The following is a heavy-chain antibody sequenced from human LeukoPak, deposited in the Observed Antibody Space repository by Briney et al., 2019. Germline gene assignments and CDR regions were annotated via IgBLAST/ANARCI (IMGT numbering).Heavy chain of an antibody. J-gene: IGHJ3*01. D-gene: IGHD1-7*01. CDR3: ARGTNSTFDV. CDR1: GDSVSSNSVA. Sequence: SQTLSLTRAISGDSVSSNSVAWNWIRHSPSRGLEWLGRAYSRSRGGRHYAISERRRINIDTDTSRNRFSLQLSSVTPEDTAVYYCARGTNSTFDVWGQGTMVTVSS. CDR2: AYSRSRGGR. V-gene: IGHV6-1*01.